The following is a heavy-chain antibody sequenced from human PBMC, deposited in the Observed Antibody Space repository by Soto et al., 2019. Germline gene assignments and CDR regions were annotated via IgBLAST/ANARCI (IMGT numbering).Heavy chain of an antibody. V-gene: IGHV4-4*02. CDR2: IHHSGST. D-gene: IGHD3-22*01. CDR1: GGSISSSHW. Sequence: SETLSLTCAVSGGSISSSHWWNWVRQPPGKGLEWIGEIHHSGSTNYNPSLKSRVTISVDKSKNQFSLKLNSVTAADTAVYYCARVYYYESSGTLSDYWGQGTLVTVSS. J-gene: IGHJ4*02. CDR3: ARVYYYESSGTLSDY.